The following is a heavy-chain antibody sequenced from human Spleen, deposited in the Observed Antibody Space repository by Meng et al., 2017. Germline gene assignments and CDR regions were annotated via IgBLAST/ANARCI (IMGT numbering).Heavy chain of an antibody. CDR1: GGFTSSSSW. V-gene: IGHV4-4*01. CDR2: IYHSGST. CDR3: ARIYKTYGDTWFDP. Sequence: QRQQWGAGLLQPPDSSSLTAAASGGFTSSSSWCGWVRQAPGKGLEWIGDIYHSGSTNYNSALKSRVPISVDKSKNQFSLKLSSVTAADTAVYFCARIYKTYGDTWFDPWGQGTLVTVSS. J-gene: IGHJ5*02. D-gene: IGHD4-17*01.